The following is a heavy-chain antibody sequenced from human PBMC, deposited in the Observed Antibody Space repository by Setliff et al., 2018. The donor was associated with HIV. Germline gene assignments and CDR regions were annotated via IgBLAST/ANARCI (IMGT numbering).Heavy chain of an antibody. CDR1: GYTFTSYH. V-gene: IGHV1-46*01. D-gene: IGHD3-10*01. J-gene: IGHJ6*03. CDR3: ARDWGVLIGFWAYNYYMYV. Sequence: ASVKVSCKASGYTFTSYHMHWVRQAPGQGLVWMGLINPSGGTTSYAHKFQGRVTVTRDTYTSTVYMELSSLIFEDTAVYYCARDWGVLIGFWAYNYYMYVWGKGTTVTV. CDR2: INPSGGTT.